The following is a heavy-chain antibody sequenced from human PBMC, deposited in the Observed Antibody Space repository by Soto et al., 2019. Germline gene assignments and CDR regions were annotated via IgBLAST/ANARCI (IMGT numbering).Heavy chain of an antibody. CDR3: AKVVTYYYGSGSN. Sequence: EVQLLESGGGLVQPGGSLRLSCAASGFTFSNYAMNWVRQAPGKGLEWVSTISGSGGNTYYADSVKGRFTISRDNSKNTLYLQMNSLRAEDTAVFYCAKVVTYYYGSGSNWGQGTLVTVSS. CDR1: GFTFSNYA. V-gene: IGHV3-23*01. J-gene: IGHJ4*02. CDR2: ISGSGGNT. D-gene: IGHD3-10*01.